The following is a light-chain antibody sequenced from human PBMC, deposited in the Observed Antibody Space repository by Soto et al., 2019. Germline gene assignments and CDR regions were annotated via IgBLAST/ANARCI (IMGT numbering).Light chain of an antibody. Sequence: IQMTQFPSTLSASVGDRVTITCRASHDISSFLAWYQQTPGKAPKLLIYKSTFLETGVPSTFSGNGSGTEFTLTISSLQPIDSATYYCQQYEGYPVTFGRGTKVDIK. J-gene: IGKJ2*01. CDR3: QQYEGYPVT. V-gene: IGKV1-5*03. CDR2: KST. CDR1: HDISSF.